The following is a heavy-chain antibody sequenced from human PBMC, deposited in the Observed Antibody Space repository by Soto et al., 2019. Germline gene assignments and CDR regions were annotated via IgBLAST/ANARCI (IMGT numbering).Heavy chain of an antibody. CDR2: IWYDGSSQ. CDR1: GFTFRNSG. Sequence: QVNLVQSGGGLVQPGRSLRLSCEASGFTFRNSGMEWIRQAPGKGLEWVARIWYDGSSQYYADSVKGRFTISRDNSKNTLYTEMNSVRVEDTAVYYCARDMDSNYDGMDVWGQGTTVIVSS. V-gene: IGHV3-33*01. J-gene: IGHJ6*02. D-gene: IGHD4-4*01. CDR3: ARDMDSNYDGMDV.